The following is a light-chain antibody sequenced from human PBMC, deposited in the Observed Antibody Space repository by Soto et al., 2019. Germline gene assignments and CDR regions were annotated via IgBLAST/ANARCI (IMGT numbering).Light chain of an antibody. J-gene: IGKJ5*01. Sequence: EIVLTQSPATLSLSPEERATLSCRASQSVSSYLAWYQQKPGQAPRLLIYDASNRATGIPARFSGSGSGTDFTLTISSLEPEDFAVYYCQQRSNWPLAFGQGTRLEIK. CDR1: QSVSSY. CDR2: DAS. CDR3: QQRSNWPLA. V-gene: IGKV3-11*01.